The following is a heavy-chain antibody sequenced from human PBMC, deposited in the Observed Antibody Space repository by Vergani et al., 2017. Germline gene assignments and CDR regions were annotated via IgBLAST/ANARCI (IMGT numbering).Heavy chain of an antibody. D-gene: IGHD2-15*01. Sequence: QVQLVQSGAEVKKPGASVKVSCKASGYTFTSYYMHWVRQAPGQGLEWMGIINHSGGSTSYAQKFQGRVTMTRDTSTSTVYMELSSLRSEDTAVYYCASVGYCSGGSCLEPDIDYWGQGTLVTVSS. CDR3: ASVGYCSGGSCLEPDIDY. J-gene: IGHJ4*02. V-gene: IGHV1-46*03. CDR2: INHSGGST. CDR1: GYTFTSYY.